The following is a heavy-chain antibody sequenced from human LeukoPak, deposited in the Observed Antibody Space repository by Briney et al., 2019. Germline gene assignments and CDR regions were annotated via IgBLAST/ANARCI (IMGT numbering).Heavy chain of an antibody. CDR3: AKDLVAAADGYYFDY. D-gene: IGHD6-13*01. CDR1: GFTFDDYA. V-gene: IGHV3-9*01. J-gene: IGHJ4*02. Sequence: GGSLRISCAASGFTFDDYAMHRVRQAPGKGLEWVSGISWNSGSIGYADSVKGRFTISRDNAKNSLYLQMNSLRAEDTALYYCAKDLVAAADGYYFDYWGQGTLVTVSS. CDR2: ISWNSGSI.